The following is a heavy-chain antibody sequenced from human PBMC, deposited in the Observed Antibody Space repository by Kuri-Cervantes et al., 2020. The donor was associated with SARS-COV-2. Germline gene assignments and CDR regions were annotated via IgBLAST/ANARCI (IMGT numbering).Heavy chain of an antibody. CDR1: GYSISSGYY. V-gene: IGHV4-38-2*01. CDR3: ARKWTTVTTFLFDP. J-gene: IGHJ5*02. Sequence: SETLSLTCAVSGYSISSGYYWGWIRQPPGKGLEWIGSIYHSGSTYYNPSLKSRVTISVDTSQNQFSLKLSSVTAADTAVYYCARKWTTVTTFLFDPWGQGTLVTVSS. CDR2: IYHSGST. D-gene: IGHD4-17*01.